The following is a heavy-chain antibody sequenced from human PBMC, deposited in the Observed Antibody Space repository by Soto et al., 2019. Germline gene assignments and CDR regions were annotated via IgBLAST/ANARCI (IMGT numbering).Heavy chain of an antibody. J-gene: IGHJ6*02. CDR2: IYYSGST. CDR3: ARDGGAGSDYDILTGSYYYGMDV. D-gene: IGHD3-9*01. V-gene: IGHV4-59*01. Sequence: PSETLSLTSTVSGFNIISYYWSWIRQPPGKGLEWIGYIYYSGSTNYNPSLKSRVTISVDTSKNQFSLKLSSVTAADTAVYYCARDGGAGSDYDILTGSYYYGMDVWGQGTTVTVSS. CDR1: GFNIISYY.